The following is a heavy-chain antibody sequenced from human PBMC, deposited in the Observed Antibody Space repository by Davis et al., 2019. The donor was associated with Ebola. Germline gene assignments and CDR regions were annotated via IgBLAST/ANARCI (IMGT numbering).Heavy chain of an antibody. D-gene: IGHD3-16*01. CDR3: ASGMMGFRFDH. V-gene: IGHV5-51*01. CDR1: GDDLNTYW. CDR2: IYPGDLTT. Sequence: GESLKISCKGSGDDLNTYWIAWVRQTPGKGVEWMAMIYPGDLTTKYRPSFQGLVTVSFDRSNTTAYLHLHSLKASDTAVYYCASGMMGFRFDHSGQGTPVTVSS. J-gene: IGHJ4*02.